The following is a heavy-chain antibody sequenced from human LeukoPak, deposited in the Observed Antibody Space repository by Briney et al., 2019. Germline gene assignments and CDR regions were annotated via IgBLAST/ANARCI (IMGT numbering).Heavy chain of an antibody. V-gene: IGHV1-24*01. CDR1: GYTLTELS. CDR2: FDPEDGET. J-gene: IGHJ4*02. Sequence: ASVKVSCKVSGYTLTELSMHWVRQAPGKGLEWMGGFDPEDGETIYAQKFQGRVTMTEDTSTDTAYMELSSLRSEDTAVYYCATGRAYYDFWSGYYPYFDYWAREPWSPSPQ. D-gene: IGHD3-3*01. CDR3: ATGRAYYDFWSGYYPYFDY.